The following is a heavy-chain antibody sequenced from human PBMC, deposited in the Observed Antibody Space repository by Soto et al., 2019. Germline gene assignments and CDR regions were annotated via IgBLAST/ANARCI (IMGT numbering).Heavy chain of an antibody. V-gene: IGHV4-31*03. J-gene: IGHJ4*02. Sequence: QVQLQESGPGLVKPSQTLSLTCTVSGGSISSGGYYWSWIRQHPGKGLEWIGYLDFSGSTYNNPSLKSRVTISVDTYKNQCSLKLSSVTAADTAVYYCATPGVYDTQELDYWGQGTLVTVSS. CDR2: LDFSGST. CDR1: GGSISSGGYY. D-gene: IGHD5-12*01. CDR3: ATPGVYDTQELDY.